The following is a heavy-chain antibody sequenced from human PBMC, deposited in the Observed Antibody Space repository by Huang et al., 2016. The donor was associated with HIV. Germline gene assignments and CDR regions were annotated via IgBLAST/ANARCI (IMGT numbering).Heavy chain of an antibody. V-gene: IGHV3-74*01. J-gene: IGHJ4*02. D-gene: IGHD3-22*01. CDR1: GFSISSYW. Sequence: EVQLVESGGGLVQPGGSLRLSCAASGFSISSYWMHWVRQAPGKGLVCVSRINSDGSSTSYADSVQGRFTIAGDNAKNTLYLQMNSLRAADTAVYYCARDPRIQSWLNFFDYWGQGTLVSVSS. CDR2: INSDGSST. CDR3: ARDPRIQSWLNFFDY.